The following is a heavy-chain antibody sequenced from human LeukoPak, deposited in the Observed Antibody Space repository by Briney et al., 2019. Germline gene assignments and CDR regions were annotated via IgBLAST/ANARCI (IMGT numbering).Heavy chain of an antibody. V-gene: IGHV4-31*03. CDR1: GGSISSGGYY. D-gene: IGHD4-17*01. Sequence: SETLSLTCTVSGGSISSGGYYWSWIRQHPGKGLEWIGYIYYSGSTCYNPSLKSRVTISVDTSKNQFSLKLSSVTAADTAVYYCARARYGDYVSVNWGQGTLVTVSS. J-gene: IGHJ4*02. CDR3: ARARYGDYVSVN. CDR2: IYYSGST.